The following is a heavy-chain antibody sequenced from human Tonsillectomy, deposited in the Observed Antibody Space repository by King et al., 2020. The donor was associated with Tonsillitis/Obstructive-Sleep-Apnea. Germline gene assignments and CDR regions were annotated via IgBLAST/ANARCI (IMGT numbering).Heavy chain of an antibody. CDR3: ARDYYYGMDV. V-gene: IGHV3-30*04. CDR2: ISYDGSNK. CDR1: GFTFSSYA. Sequence: VQLVESGGGVVQPGSSLRLSCAASGFTFSSYAMHWVRQAPGKGLEWVAAISYDGSNKTYADSVKGRFTISRDNSKITLYLQMNSLRGEDTAVYHCARDYYYGMDVWGQGTTVTVSS. J-gene: IGHJ6*02.